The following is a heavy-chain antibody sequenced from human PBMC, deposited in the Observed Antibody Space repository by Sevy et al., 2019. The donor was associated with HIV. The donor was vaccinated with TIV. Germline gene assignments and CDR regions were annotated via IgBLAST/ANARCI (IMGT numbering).Heavy chain of an antibody. CDR3: ARDSLYYYDSSGYYYAGSHYYFDY. Sequence: GGSLRLSCAASGFTFSSYWMSWVRQAPGKGLEWVANIKQDGSEKYYVDSVKGRFTISRDNAKNSLYLQMNSLRAEDTAVYYCARDSLYYYDSSGYYYAGSHYYFDYWGQGTLVTVSS. V-gene: IGHV3-7*01. J-gene: IGHJ4*02. CDR1: GFTFSSYW. CDR2: IKQDGSEK. D-gene: IGHD3-22*01.